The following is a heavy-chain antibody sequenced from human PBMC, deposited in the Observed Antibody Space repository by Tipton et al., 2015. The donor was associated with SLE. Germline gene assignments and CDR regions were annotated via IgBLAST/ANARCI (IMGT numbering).Heavy chain of an antibody. CDR2: VSTYSADT. Sequence: QSGAEVKKHGASVKVSCKASDYSFNNYGINWVRQAPGQGLEWIGWVSTYSADTKYAQMVQSRVSMTTDRSMQTAYMELKSLRSDDTAVYYCARDAWPFSYGLNAFDMWGQGTMVIVSS. CDR3: ARDAWPFSYGLNAFDM. J-gene: IGHJ3*02. V-gene: IGHV1-18*04. CDR1: DYSFNNYG. D-gene: IGHD3-16*01.